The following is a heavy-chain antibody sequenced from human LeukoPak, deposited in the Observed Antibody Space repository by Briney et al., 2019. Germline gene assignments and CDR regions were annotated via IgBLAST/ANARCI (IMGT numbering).Heavy chain of an antibody. CDR3: AREKVPGIAAADAFDI. CDR1: GFTFSSYA. D-gene: IGHD6-13*01. CDR2: ISYDGSNK. Sequence: GGSLRLSSAASGFTFSSYAIHWVRQAPGKGLEWVAVISYDGSNKYYADSVKGRFTISRDNSKNTLYLQMNSLRAEDTAVYYCAREKVPGIAAADAFDIWGQGTMVTVSS. V-gene: IGHV3-30*04. J-gene: IGHJ3*02.